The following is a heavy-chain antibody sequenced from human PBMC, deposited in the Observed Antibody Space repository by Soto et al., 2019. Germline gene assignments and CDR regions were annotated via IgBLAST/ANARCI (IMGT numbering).Heavy chain of an antibody. CDR3: ARDHWILPAHDFFYGSDV. CDR1: GFTLSMYS. Sequence: DVQLKESGGGLVQPGQSLRLSCEVSGFTLSMYSMTWVRQAPGKGLEWVARIAQDGSDGHYLDSVKGRFTISRDNAKNSVYLQMNSLRADDTAVYYCARDHWILPAHDFFYGSDVWGQGAEVTVSS. V-gene: IGHV3-7*03. CDR2: IAQDGSDG. D-gene: IGHD5-18*01. J-gene: IGHJ6*02.